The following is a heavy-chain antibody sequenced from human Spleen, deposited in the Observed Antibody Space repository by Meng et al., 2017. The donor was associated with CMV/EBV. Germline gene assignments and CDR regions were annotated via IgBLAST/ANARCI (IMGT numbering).Heavy chain of an antibody. CDR3: ARGRIAAAGFFDY. J-gene: IGHJ4*02. CDR1: CGSFSGYY. Sequence: QVQLQQWVAGRLKPPDALCLTCSVYCGSFSGYYWRWIRQPPGKVLECIGEINHSGSTNYHPSLKSRVTISVDTSKNQFSLKLSSVTAADTAVYYCARGRIAAAGFFDYWGQGTLVTVSS. V-gene: IGHV4-34*01. CDR2: INHSGST. D-gene: IGHD6-13*01.